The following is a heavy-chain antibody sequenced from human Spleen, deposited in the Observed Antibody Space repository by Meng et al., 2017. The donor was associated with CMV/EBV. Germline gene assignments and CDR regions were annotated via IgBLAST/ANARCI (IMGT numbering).Heavy chain of an antibody. CDR2: ISWNSGSI. Sequence: SLKISCAASGFTFDDYAMHWVRQAPGKGLEWVSGISWNSGSIGYADSVKGRFTISRDNAKNSLYLQMNSLRAEDTAVYYCARARIHYDSSGLDYWGQGTLVTVSS. D-gene: IGHD3-22*01. CDR1: GFTFDDYA. J-gene: IGHJ4*02. CDR3: ARARIHYDSSGLDY. V-gene: IGHV3-9*01.